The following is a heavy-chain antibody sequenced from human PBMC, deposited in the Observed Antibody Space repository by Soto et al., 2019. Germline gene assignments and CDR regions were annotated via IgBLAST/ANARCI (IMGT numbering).Heavy chain of an antibody. V-gene: IGHV4-34*01. D-gene: IGHD2-8*02. CDR2: INHSGST. CDR1: GGSFSGYI. J-gene: IGHJ4*02. Sequence: SETLSLTCDVYGGSFSGYIWTWIRQTPGKGLQWIGQINHSGSTYYNPSLKSRVTISVDTSKNQFSLKLSSVTAADTAVYYCARSGRRDVHLVGYYFDYWGQGTLVTVSS. CDR3: ARSGRRDVHLVGYYFDY.